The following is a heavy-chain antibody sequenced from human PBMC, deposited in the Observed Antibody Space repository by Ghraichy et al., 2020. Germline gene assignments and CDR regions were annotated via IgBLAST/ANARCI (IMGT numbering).Heavy chain of an antibody. Sequence: ESLNISCAASGVSVSSNQMSWVRQAPGKGLEWVAILYSDGSAFYADTVRGRFTISRDDSRNTLYLQMNSLRAEDTAVYYCARDRRYCGNNCYLYYYYGMDLWGRGTTVTVSS. V-gene: IGHV3-53*01. CDR2: LYSDGSA. CDR3: ARDRRYCGNNCYLYYYYGMDL. CDR1: GVSVSSNQ. D-gene: IGHD2-21*01. J-gene: IGHJ6*02.